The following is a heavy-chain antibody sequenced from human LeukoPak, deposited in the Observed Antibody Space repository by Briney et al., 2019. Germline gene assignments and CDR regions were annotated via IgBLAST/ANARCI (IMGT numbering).Heavy chain of an antibody. V-gene: IGHV4-59*01. CDR2: IYYSGST. J-gene: IGHJ4*02. Sequence: PSETLSLTCTVSGGSISSYYRSWIRQPPGKGLEWIGYIYYSGSTNYNPSLKSRVTISVDTSKNQFSLKLSSVTAADTAVYYCARERREYSYYFDYWGQGTLVTVSS. CDR1: GGSISSYY. D-gene: IGHD2-21*01. CDR3: ARERREYSYYFDY.